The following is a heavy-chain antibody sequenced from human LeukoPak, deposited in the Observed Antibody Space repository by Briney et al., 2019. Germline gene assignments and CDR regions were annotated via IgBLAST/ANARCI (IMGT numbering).Heavy chain of an antibody. J-gene: IGHJ2*01. Sequence: SETLSLTCTVSGGSISSSSYYWGWIRQPPGKGLEWIGSIYYSGSTYYNPSLKSRVTISVDTSKNQFSLKLSSVTAADTAVYYCARAHHYYDSSGYYWYFDLWGRGTLVTVSS. D-gene: IGHD3-22*01. CDR1: GGSISSSSYY. CDR2: IYYSGST. CDR3: ARAHHYYDSSGYYWYFDL. V-gene: IGHV4-39*07.